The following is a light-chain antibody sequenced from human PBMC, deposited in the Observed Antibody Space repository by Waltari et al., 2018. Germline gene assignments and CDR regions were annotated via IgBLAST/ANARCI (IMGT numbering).Light chain of an antibody. J-gene: IGLJ3*02. CDR1: SPNLGSNY. CDR2: RNN. Sequence: QSVLTQPPSASGTPGQRVTISCSGSSPNLGSNYVYWYQQLPGTAPKLLIYRNNQRPSGVPDRFSGSKSGTSASLAISGLRSEDEADYYCAAWDDSLSGPLVFGGGTKLTVL. CDR3: AAWDDSLSGPLV. V-gene: IGLV1-47*01.